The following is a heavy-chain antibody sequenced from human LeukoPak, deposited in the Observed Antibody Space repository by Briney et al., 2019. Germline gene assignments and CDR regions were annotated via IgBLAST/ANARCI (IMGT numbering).Heavy chain of an antibody. J-gene: IGHJ3*02. CDR1: GFTFSSYA. D-gene: IGHD3-9*01. CDR3: AKRKHHYYDILTGYRGDAFDI. CDR2: ISGSGGST. Sequence: PGGSLRLSCAASGFTFSSYAMSWVRQAPGKGLEWVSAISGSGGSTYYADSVKGRFTISRDNSKNTLYLQMNSLRAEDTAVYYCAKRKHHYYDILTGYRGDAFDIWGQGTMVTVSS. V-gene: IGHV3-23*01.